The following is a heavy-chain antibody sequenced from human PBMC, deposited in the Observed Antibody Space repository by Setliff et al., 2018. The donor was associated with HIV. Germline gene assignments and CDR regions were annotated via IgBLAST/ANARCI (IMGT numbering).Heavy chain of an antibody. D-gene: IGHD3-22*01. J-gene: IGHJ4*02. CDR2: INPSGGST. CDR3: AREYYYDSSGYRAFDY. V-gene: IGHV1-46*01. Sequence: ASVKVSCKASGYTFTSYYLHWVRQAPGQGLEWMGIINPSGGSTTYAQKFQGRVTMTRDTSASTVYMELSSLRSDDTAVYYCAREYYYDSSGYRAFDYWGQGTLVTVSS. CDR1: GYTFTSYY.